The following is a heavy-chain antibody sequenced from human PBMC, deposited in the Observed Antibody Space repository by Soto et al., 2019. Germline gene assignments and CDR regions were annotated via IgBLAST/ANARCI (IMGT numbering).Heavy chain of an antibody. Sequence: SETLSLTCTVSGGSISSDCYYWSWVRQPPGKGLEWIGEVYRTGSTNYNPSLESRLTISVDKSKNQFSLKLSSVTAADTAVYYCARGGGFLGYWGQGTLVTVSS. V-gene: IGHV4-4*02. D-gene: IGHD3-10*01. J-gene: IGHJ4*02. CDR1: GGSISSDCYY. CDR3: ARGGGFLGY. CDR2: VYRTGST.